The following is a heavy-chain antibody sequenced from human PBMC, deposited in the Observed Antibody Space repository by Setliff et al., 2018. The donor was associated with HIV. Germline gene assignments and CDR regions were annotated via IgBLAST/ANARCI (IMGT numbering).Heavy chain of an antibody. D-gene: IGHD6-13*01. Sequence: GGSLRLSCVASGFTFSSYAMSWVRQAPGKGLEWVAAISDSGSRIYYADSVKGRFTISRDNSKNTLYLQMNSLRAEDTAVYYCAKDHGSSWYYFDYWGQGTLVTVSS. V-gene: IGHV3-23*01. CDR1: GFTFSSYA. CDR2: ISDSGSRI. CDR3: AKDHGSSWYYFDY. J-gene: IGHJ4*02.